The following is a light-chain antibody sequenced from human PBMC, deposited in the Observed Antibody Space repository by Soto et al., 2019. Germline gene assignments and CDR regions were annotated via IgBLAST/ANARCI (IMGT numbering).Light chain of an antibody. Sequence: DTVMTQSPDSLAVSLGRRATVNCKSSQGVFCRPNNKNYLARYQQKPGIAPRLLIYDASSLERGVPSRFSGSGSGTEFSLTISSLQPDDFATFYCQQFHTFPWTFGHGTKVDIK. CDR1: QGVFCRPNNKNY. J-gene: IGKJ1*01. CDR3: QQFHTFPWT. CDR2: DAS. V-gene: IGKV4-1*01.